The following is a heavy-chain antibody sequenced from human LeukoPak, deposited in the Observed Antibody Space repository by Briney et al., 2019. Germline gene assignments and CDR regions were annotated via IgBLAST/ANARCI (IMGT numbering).Heavy chain of an antibody. J-gene: IGHJ4*02. CDR1: GFIFRDVW. Sequence: GGSLRLSCAGSGFIFRDVWMSWVRQAPGKGLEWVGRIKSKSDGATIDYAAPVKGRVTMSRDDSKKTFSLEMNNLKTEDTGVYYCTTDLDYWGQGTLVTVSS. V-gene: IGHV3-15*01. CDR2: IKSKSDGATI. CDR3: TTDLDY.